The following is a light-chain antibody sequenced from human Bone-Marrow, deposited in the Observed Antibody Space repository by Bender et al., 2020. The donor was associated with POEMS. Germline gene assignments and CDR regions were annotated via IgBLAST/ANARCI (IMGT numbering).Light chain of an antibody. CDR3: CSYAGGNNLL. Sequence: QSALTQPASVSGSPGQSITISCSGTSSHVGGYNLVSWYQQHPGKAPKLVISTVNRRPSGVSNRFSGTKSGNTASLTISGLQAEDEADYYCCSYAGGNNLLFGGGTKLTVL. CDR1: SSHVGGYNL. J-gene: IGLJ2*01. CDR2: TVN. V-gene: IGLV2-23*02.